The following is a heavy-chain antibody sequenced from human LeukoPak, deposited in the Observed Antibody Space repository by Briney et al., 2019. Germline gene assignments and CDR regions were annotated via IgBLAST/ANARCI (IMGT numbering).Heavy chain of an antibody. Sequence: PGGSLRLSCAASGFTLSSYWMSWVCQAPGKGGEWVANIKQDGSEKYYVESVKGRFTISRENAKNSLYLQMNSLRAEDTAVSYCARESGIVATIWGPWFDPWGQGTLVTVSS. CDR1: GFTLSSYW. V-gene: IGHV3-7*01. J-gene: IGHJ5*02. CDR2: IKQDGSEK. D-gene: IGHD5-12*01. CDR3: ARESGIVATIWGPWFDP.